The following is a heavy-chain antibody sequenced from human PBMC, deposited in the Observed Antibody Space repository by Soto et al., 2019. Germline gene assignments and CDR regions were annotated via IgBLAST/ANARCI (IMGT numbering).Heavy chain of an antibody. CDR3: ARAKGYYHTSASDS. V-gene: IGHV3-11*06. CDR2: ISSNSNYK. J-gene: IGHJ4*02. D-gene: IGHD3-22*01. CDR1: GFTFSDYY. Sequence: GGSLRLSCAASGFTFSDYYMSWIRQAPGKGLEWISYISSNSNYKNHADSVRGRFTISRDNAKNSLYLQMNSLRAEDTAVYYCARAKGYYHTSASDSWGQGTLVTVSS.